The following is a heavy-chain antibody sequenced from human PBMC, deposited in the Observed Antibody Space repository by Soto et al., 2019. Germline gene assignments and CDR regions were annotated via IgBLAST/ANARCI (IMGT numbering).Heavy chain of an antibody. V-gene: IGHV1-3*01. J-gene: IGHJ4*02. CDR3: ARGRIAVAGDFDY. CDR2: INAGNGDT. D-gene: IGHD6-19*01. CDR1: WYTFTSYA. Sequence: ASVKVSCKASWYTFTSYAMHCVRQAPGQRLEWMGWINAGNGDTKYSQKFQGRVTITRDTSASTAYMELSSLRSEDTAVYYCARGRIAVAGDFDYWGQGTLVTVSS.